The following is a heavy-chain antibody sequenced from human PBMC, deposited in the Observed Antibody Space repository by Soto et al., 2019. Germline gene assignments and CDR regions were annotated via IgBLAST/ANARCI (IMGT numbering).Heavy chain of an antibody. CDR1: GCSISSYY. Sequence: SDTLSLTCTVSGCSISSYYWSWIRQPPGKGLEWIGYIYYSGSTNYNPSLKSRVTISVDTSKNQFSLKLSSVTAADTAVYYCARGPRYFDWLSESDYYYYYYMDVWGKGTTVT. D-gene: IGHD3-9*01. V-gene: IGHV4-59*08. CDR3: ARGPRYFDWLSESDYYYYYYMDV. CDR2: IYYSGST. J-gene: IGHJ6*03.